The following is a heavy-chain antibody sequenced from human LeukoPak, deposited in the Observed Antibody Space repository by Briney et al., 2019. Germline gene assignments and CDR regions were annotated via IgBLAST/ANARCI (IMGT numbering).Heavy chain of an antibody. D-gene: IGHD3-10*01. Sequence: GGSLRLSCAASGFTFRNCAMSWVRQAPGKGLEWVSGISGTGYNTYYADSVKVRFTISRDNSKNTLYLQMNSLGAEDTAVYYCAKHVSGSLFYFDYWGQRTLVTVSS. CDR3: AKHVSGSLFYFDY. V-gene: IGHV3-23*01. CDR2: ISGTGYNT. CDR1: GFTFRNCA. J-gene: IGHJ4*02.